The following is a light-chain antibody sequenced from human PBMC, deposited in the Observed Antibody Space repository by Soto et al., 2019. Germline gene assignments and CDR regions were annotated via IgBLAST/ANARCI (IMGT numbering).Light chain of an antibody. J-gene: IGLJ3*02. CDR1: SSDVGNYNY. CDR2: DVN. CDR3: CSYAGTYTFA. V-gene: IGLV2-11*01. Sequence: QSVLTQPRSVSGSPGQSVTISCTGTSSDVGNYNYVSWYQQNPGKAPKLMIYDVNKRPSGVPDRFSGSKSGNTASLTISGLQAEDEADYYCCSYAGTYTFAFGGGTKVTVL.